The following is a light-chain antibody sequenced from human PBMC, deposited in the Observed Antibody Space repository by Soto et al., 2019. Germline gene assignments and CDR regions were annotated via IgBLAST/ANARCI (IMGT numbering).Light chain of an antibody. CDR3: SSYTTGSTLYV. CDR1: SNDIGAYKY. J-gene: IGLJ1*01. CDR2: EVS. V-gene: IGLV2-14*01. Sequence: QSSLTQPASVSGSPGQSITISCTGSSNDIGAYKYVSWYQQYPGKAPKLIIFEVSNRPSGVSNRFSGSKSDNTASLTIAGLQAEDEADYHCSSYTTGSTLYVFGGGTKLTVL.